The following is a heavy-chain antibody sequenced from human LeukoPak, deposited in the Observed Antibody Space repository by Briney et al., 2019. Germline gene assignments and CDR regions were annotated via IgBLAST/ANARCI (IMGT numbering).Heavy chain of an antibody. CDR2: IYTSGST. V-gene: IGHV4-61*02. D-gene: IGHD2-2*01. CDR3: VRETRGYCSTTTCARNAFDI. CDR1: GGSISSGSYY. Sequence: SETLSLTCTVSGGSISSGSYYWSWIRQPAGKGLEWIGRIYTSGSTNYNPSLKSRVFMSEDTSKNQLSLKLSSVTAADTAVYYCVRETRGYCSTTTCARNAFDIWGQGTLVTVSS. J-gene: IGHJ3*02.